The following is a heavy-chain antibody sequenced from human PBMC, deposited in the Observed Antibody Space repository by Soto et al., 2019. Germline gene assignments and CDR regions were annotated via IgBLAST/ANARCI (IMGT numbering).Heavy chain of an antibody. CDR2: ISAHNGNT. V-gene: IGHV1-18*01. D-gene: IGHD3-10*01. CDR1: GYTFTSYG. Sequence: QVHLVQSGAEVKKPGASVKVSCKCSGYTFTSYGITWVRQAPGQGLEWMGWISAHNGNTDYAQKLQGRVTVTRDTSTSRAYMELRSLRSDDTAVYYCARGRYGEYWGQGALVTVSS. CDR3: ARGRYGEY. J-gene: IGHJ4*02.